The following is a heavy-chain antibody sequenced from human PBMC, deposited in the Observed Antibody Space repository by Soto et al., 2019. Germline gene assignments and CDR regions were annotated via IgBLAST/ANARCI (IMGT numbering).Heavy chain of an antibody. V-gene: IGHV4-34*01. CDR3: ARGQLVWYGDLTPHHRDMDV. D-gene: IGHD3-10*01. CDR2: ISHDGGT. J-gene: IGHJ6*02. CDR1: GGSFDDFY. Sequence: SETLSLTCAFYGGSFDDFYWSWVRQSPGKGLEWVGEISHDGGTNYSPSLASRVSISVDTSKNQFSLHLRSVTAADTGLYYCARGQLVWYGDLTPHHRDMDVWGQGTTVTVSS.